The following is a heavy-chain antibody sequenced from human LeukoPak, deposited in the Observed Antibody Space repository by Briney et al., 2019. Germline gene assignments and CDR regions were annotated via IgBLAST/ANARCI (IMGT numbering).Heavy chain of an antibody. J-gene: IGHJ4*02. CDR2: STHTGST. CDR3: ARGRTGAAALDF. V-gene: IGHV4-34*01. D-gene: IGHD2-2*01. Sequence: SETLSLTCAVYGGSFSGHYWTWIRQAPGKGLEWIGESTHTGSTNYNPSLKSRVTISVDTSKNQFSLKLTSVSAADTAVYHCARGRTGAAALDFWGPGALVTVSS. CDR1: GGSFSGHY.